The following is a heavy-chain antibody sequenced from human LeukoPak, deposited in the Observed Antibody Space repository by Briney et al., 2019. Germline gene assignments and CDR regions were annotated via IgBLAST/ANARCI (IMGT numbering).Heavy chain of an antibody. J-gene: IGHJ4*02. CDR3: AREPGPGYFDY. CDR2: ISHDGSDK. Sequence: GGSLRLSCAASGLTFSSHVMHWVRQAPGKGLEWVAVISHDGSDKHYTDSVKGRFTISRDNSRNTLYVQMNSLRAEDTAVYYCAREPGPGYFDYWGQGTLVTVSS. D-gene: IGHD1-14*01. CDR1: GLTFSSHV. V-gene: IGHV3-30-3*01.